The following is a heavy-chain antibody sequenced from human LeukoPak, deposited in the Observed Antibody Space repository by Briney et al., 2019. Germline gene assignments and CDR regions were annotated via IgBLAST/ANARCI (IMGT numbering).Heavy chain of an antibody. D-gene: IGHD6-19*01. Sequence: ASVKVSCXASGYTFTSYDINWVRQAYGQGLEWMGWMNPNSGNTGYAQKFQGRVTMTRNTSISTAYMELSSLRSEDTAVYYCARGPPVAGTSSWFDPWGQGTLVTVSS. CDR3: ARGPPVAGTSSWFDP. J-gene: IGHJ5*02. CDR1: GYTFTSYD. V-gene: IGHV1-8*01. CDR2: MNPNSGNT.